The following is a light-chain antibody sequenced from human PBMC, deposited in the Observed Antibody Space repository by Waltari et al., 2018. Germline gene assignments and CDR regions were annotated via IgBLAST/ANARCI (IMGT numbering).Light chain of an antibody. J-gene: IGKJ4*01. CDR2: WAS. CDR1: QSVLSSSNNKNF. CDR3: QQYYSTPPT. Sequence: DIVMTQAPDSLAVSLGERATIHCQSSQSVLSSSNNKNFLAWYQHKPGQPPKLLFYWASTRKSGVPDRFTGSGSGTEFTLTISSLQAEDVAVYYCQQYYSTPPTFGGGTKVQIK. V-gene: IGKV4-1*01.